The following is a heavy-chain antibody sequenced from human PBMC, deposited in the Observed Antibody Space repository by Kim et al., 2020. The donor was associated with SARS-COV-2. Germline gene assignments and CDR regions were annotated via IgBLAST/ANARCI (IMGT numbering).Heavy chain of an antibody. CDR2: ISYDGSNK. CDR3: AKDQEWYSSSPRNYYYYYYGMDV. V-gene: IGHV3-30*18. D-gene: IGHD6-6*01. CDR1: GFTFSSYG. J-gene: IGHJ6*02. Sequence: GGSLRLSCAASGFTFSSYGMHWVRQAPGKGLEWVAVISYDGSNKYYADSVKGRFTISRDNSKNTLYLQMNSLRAEDTAVYYCAKDQEWYSSSPRNYYYYYYGMDVWGQGTTVTVSS.